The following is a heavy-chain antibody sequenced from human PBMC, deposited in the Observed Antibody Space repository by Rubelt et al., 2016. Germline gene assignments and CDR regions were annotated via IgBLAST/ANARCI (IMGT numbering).Heavy chain of an antibody. CDR1: GVPVNGNY. Sequence: QVVLQESGPGLVKPSETLSLPCNVSGVPVNGNYWSWIRQPAGKGLEGVGRGYPRGSTDNNPSIKSRVGLTVETSKNQFSRRLTSVTAAEPASYYCARHMITFGGIIVPYDYWGQGILVTVSS. CDR3: ARHMITFGGIIVPYDY. D-gene: IGHD3-16*02. J-gene: IGHJ4*02. CDR2: GYPRGST. V-gene: IGHV4-4*07.